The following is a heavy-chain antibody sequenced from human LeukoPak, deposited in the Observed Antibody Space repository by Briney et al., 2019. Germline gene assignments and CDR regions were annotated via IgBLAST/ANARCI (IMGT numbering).Heavy chain of an antibody. V-gene: IGHV4-34*01. CDR3: ARTDYATEDAFDI. D-gene: IGHD2-15*01. J-gene: IGHJ3*02. CDR1: GGSFSSYF. Sequence: SETLSLTCAVFGGSFSSYFWSWIRQSPGKGLEWIGEINHSGSTNYNPSLKSRITISLGTSKNQFSLRLSSVTAADTAVYYCARTDYATEDAFDIWGQGTMVTVSS. CDR2: INHSGST.